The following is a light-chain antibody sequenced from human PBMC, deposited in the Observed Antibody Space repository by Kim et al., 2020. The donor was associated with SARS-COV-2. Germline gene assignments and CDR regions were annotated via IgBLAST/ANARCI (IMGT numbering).Light chain of an antibody. V-gene: IGKV4-1*01. Sequence: DIVMTQSPDSLTLSLGETATINCKSSQTVFYSANSKDYLAWYQQRPGQPPKVLLSWASTRASGVPDRFSGSGSGTEFTLTISNLQAEDAAVYFCQQYDTPPYTFGQGTRVEI. CDR2: WAS. J-gene: IGKJ2*01. CDR1: QTVFYSANSKDY. CDR3: QQYDTPPYT.